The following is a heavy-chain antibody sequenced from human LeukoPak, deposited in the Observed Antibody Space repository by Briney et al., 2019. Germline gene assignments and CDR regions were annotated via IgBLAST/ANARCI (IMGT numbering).Heavy chain of an antibody. CDR3: ARHDVVPVIRRGFDF. J-gene: IGHJ4*02. Sequence: PSETLSLTCTVSGGSVSGYYWSWIRRPPGRGLDWIGYIFYSGTTLYSPSLKSRVTMSVDTSENQFSLKLSSVTAADTAVYYCARHDVVPVIRRGFDFWGQGILVTVSS. D-gene: IGHD2-21*02. V-gene: IGHV4-59*08. CDR2: IFYSGTT. CDR1: GGSVSGYY.